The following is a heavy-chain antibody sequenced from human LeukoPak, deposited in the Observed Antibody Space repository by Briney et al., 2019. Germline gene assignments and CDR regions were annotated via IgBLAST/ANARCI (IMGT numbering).Heavy chain of an antibody. CDR1: GGIFNSKA. CDR3: AYLSASNTGAFDV. CDR2: IIPMFRTA. Sequence: SVKVSCKASGGIFNSKALSWVRQAPGQGLEWMGGIIPMFRTANYGQKFQGRVTITADDSTSTGCMELSSLRSEDTAVFYCAYLSASNTGAFDVWGQGTVVTVSS. J-gene: IGHJ3*01. V-gene: IGHV1-69*13. D-gene: IGHD2-8*02.